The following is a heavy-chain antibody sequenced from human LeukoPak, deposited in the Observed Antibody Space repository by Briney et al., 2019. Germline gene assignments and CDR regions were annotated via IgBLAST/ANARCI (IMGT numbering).Heavy chain of an antibody. J-gene: IGHJ4*02. V-gene: IGHV7-4-1*02. CDR2: INTNTGNP. D-gene: IGHD2-15*01. CDR1: GXXFTXYD. CDR3: ARMKCSGGSCYSNY. Sequence: SXXASGXXFTXYDXNWVRQAPGQGLEWMXWINTNTGNPTYAQGFTGRFAFSLDTSVSTAYLQISSLKAEDTALYYCARMKCSGGSCYSNYWGQGTLVTVSS.